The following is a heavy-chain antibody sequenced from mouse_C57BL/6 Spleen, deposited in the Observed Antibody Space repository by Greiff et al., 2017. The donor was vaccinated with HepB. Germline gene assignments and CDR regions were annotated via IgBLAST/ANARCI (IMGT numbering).Heavy chain of an antibody. J-gene: IGHJ4*01. Sequence: QVQLQQPGAELVRPGSSVKLSCKASGYTFTSYWMHWVKQRPIQGLEWIGNIDPSDSETHYNQKFKDKATLTVDKSSSTAYMQLSSLTSEDSAVYYCARSYDYGAMDYWGQGTSVTVSS. V-gene: IGHV1-52*01. CDR2: IDPSDSET. CDR3: ARSYDYGAMDY. CDR1: GYTFTSYW. D-gene: IGHD6-5*01.